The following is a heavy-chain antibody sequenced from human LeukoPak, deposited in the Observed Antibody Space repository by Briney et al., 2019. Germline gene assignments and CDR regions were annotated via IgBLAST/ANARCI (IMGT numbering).Heavy chain of an antibody. CDR2: FDPEDGET. J-gene: IGHJ4*02. V-gene: IGHV1-24*01. CDR1: GYTLTELS. CDR3: ATETQYYYDSSGYYY. D-gene: IGHD3-22*01. Sequence: GASVKVSCKVSGYTLTELSMHWVRQAPGKGLEWMGGFDPEDGETIYAQEFQGRVTMTEDTSTDTAYMELSSLRSEDTAVYYCATETQYYYDSSGYYYWGQGTLVTVSS.